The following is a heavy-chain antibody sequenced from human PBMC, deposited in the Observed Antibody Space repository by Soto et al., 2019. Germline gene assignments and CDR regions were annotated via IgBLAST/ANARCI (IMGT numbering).Heavy chain of an antibody. J-gene: IGHJ5*02. V-gene: IGHV1-18*04. CDR1: GFRFTYYG. Sequence: ASVKVSCKASGFRFTYYGITWVRQAPGQGLEWMGWISAHNGNTNYAQKLEGRVTMTSDTSTSTVYMELRGLTSEDTAVYYCARSSGGVFGIIIEGTNWFAPWGQGTLVTVPQ. D-gene: IGHD3-16*01. CDR3: ARSSGGVFGIIIEGTNWFAP. CDR2: ISAHNGNT.